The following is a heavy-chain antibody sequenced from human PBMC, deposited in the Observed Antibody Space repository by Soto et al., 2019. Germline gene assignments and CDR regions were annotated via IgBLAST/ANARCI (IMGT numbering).Heavy chain of an antibody. CDR2: INAGNGNT. V-gene: IGHV1-3*01. CDR3: ARARVAVAGTTYFQH. CDR1: GYTFTSYA. Sequence: ASVKVSCKASGYTFTSYAMHWVRQAPGQRLEWMGWINAGNGNTKYSQKFQGRVTITRDTSASTAYMELSSLRSEDTAVYYCARARVAVAGTTYFQHWGQGNLVTVSS. J-gene: IGHJ1*01. D-gene: IGHD6-19*01.